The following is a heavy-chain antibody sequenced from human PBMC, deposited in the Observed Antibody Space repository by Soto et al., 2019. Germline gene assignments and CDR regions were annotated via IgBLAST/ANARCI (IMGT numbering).Heavy chain of an antibody. Sequence: QVQLVESGGGVVQPGRSLRLSCAASGFTFSSYGMHWVRQAPGKGLEWVAVIWYDGSNNYYADSVKGRFTISRDNSKNTLYLQMNSLRAEDTAVYYCARDNYGDYEVNWFDPWGQGTLVTVSS. CDR3: ARDNYGDYEVNWFDP. CDR1: GFTFSSYG. CDR2: IWYDGSNN. J-gene: IGHJ5*02. D-gene: IGHD4-17*01. V-gene: IGHV3-33*01.